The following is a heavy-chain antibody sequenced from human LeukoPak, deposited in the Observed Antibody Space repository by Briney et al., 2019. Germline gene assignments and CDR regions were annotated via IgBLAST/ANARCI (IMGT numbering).Heavy chain of an antibody. CDR1: GGSISSYY. V-gene: IGHV4-59*01. D-gene: IGHD3-22*01. CDR3: ARGYYYDSSGYYHYYYGMDV. CDR2: IYYSGST. Sequence: PSETLSLTCTVSGGSISSYYWSWIRQPPGKGLEWIGYIYYSGSTNYNPSLKSRVTISVDTSKNQFSLKLSSVTAADTAVYYCARGYYYDSSGYYHYYYGMDVWGQGTTVTVSS. J-gene: IGHJ6*02.